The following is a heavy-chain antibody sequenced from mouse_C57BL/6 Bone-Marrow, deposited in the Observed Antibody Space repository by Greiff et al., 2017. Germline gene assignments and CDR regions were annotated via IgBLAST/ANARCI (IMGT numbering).Heavy chain of an antibody. CDR2: IDPETGGT. CDR3: TRRSGYDFDY. D-gene: IGHD3-2*02. Sequence: QVQLQQSGAELVRPGASVTLSCKASGYIFTDYEMHWVKQTPVHGLEWIGAIDPETGGTAYNQKFKGKAILTADKSSSTAYMELRSLTSEDSAVYYCTRRSGYDFDYWGQGTTLTVSS. V-gene: IGHV1-15*01. J-gene: IGHJ2*01. CDR1: GYIFTDYE.